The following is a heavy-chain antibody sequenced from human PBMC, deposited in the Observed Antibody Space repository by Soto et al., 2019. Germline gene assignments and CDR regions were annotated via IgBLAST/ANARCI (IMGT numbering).Heavy chain of an antibody. Sequence: PVGSLRLSCVASGFDFRSYEMNWVRQAPGKGLEWVSNIRANDESIYYADSVKGRVSVYRDNAKNSLFLEMNSLRVDDTAVYYCARETLRDAIDIWGQGTMVTVSS. CDR1: GFDFRSYE. J-gene: IGHJ3*02. CDR2: IRANDESI. V-gene: IGHV3-48*03. CDR3: ARETLRDAIDI.